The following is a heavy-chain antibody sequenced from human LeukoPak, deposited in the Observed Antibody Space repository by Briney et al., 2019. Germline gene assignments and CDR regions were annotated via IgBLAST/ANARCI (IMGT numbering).Heavy chain of an antibody. CDR1: GFTFTNHA. V-gene: IGHV1-3*01. D-gene: IGHD3-10*01. CDR2: INAGNGNT. J-gene: IGHJ4*02. CDR3: ARGIWVRKDRGYYFDY. Sequence: GASVKVSCKASGFTFTNHAMNWVRQAPGQRLEWMGWINAGNGNTKYSQRFQDRVTITRGTSANTAYMELSSLRSEDTAVYYCARGIWVRKDRGYYFDYWGQGTLVTVSS.